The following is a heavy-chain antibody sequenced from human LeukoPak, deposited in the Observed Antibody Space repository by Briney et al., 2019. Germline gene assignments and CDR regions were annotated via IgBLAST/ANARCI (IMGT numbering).Heavy chain of an antibody. D-gene: IGHD6-13*01. V-gene: IGHV3-7*01. J-gene: IGHJ4*02. CDR1: GFTFSSYW. CDR3: ARGGYSSSWYRGYFDY. Sequence: GGSLRLSCAASGFTFSSYWMSWVRQAPGKGLEWVANIKQDGSEKYYVDSVKGRFPISRENAKNSLYLQMNSLRAEDTAVYYCARGGYSSSWYRGYFDYWGQGTLVTVSS. CDR2: IKQDGSEK.